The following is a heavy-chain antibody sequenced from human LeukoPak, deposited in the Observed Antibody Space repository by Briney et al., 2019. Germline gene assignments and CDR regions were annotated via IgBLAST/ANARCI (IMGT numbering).Heavy chain of an antibody. CDR2: ISSSSSYI. CDR1: GFTFSSYS. V-gene: IGHV3-21*01. CDR3: ARARWPRDAFDI. D-gene: IGHD2-15*01. Sequence: PGGSLRLSCAASGFTFSSYSMNWVRQAPGKGLEWVSSISSSSSYIYYADSVKGRFTISRDNAKNSLYLQMNSLRAEDTAVYYCARARWPRDAFDIWGQGTMVTVSS. J-gene: IGHJ3*02.